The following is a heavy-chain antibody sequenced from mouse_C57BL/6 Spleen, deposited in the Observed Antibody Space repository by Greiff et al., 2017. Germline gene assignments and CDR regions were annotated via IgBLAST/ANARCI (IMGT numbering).Heavy chain of an antibody. V-gene: IGHV1-54*01. D-gene: IGHD1-3*01. J-gene: IGHJ4*01. Sequence: QVQLQQSGAELVRPGTSVKVSCKASGYAFTNYLIEWVKQRPGQGLEWIGVINPGSGGTNYNEKFKGKATLTADKSSSTAYMQLSSLTSEDSAVYFCARVLSGGAMDYWGQGTSVTVSS. CDR1: GYAFTNYL. CDR2: INPGSGGT. CDR3: ARVLSGGAMDY.